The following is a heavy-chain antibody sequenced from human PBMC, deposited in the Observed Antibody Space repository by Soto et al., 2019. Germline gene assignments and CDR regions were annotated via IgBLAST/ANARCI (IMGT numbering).Heavy chain of an antibody. D-gene: IGHD2-2*01. CDR1: GYTFTSYY. CDR2: INPRGGST. CDR3: ARGLRPRSSKGPFDP. J-gene: IGHJ5*02. V-gene: IGHV1-46*01. Sequence: ASVKVSCKASGYTFTSYYMHWVRQAPGQGLECMGIINPRGGSTSYAQKFQGRVTMTRDTSTSTVYMELRSLRSKDTAVYYCARGLRPRSSKGPFDPWGQGTLVTVSS.